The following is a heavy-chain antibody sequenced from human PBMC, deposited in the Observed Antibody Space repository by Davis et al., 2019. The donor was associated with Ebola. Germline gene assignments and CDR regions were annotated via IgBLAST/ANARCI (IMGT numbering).Heavy chain of an antibody. J-gene: IGHJ3*02. CDR3: ARYCSGGSCYEDAFDI. CDR1: GYTFTGYY. Sequence: ASVKVSCKASGYTFTGYYMHWVRQATGQGLEWMGWMNPNSGNTGYAQKFQGRVTITRNTSISTAYMELSSLRSEDTAVYYCARYCSGGSCYEDAFDIWGQGTMVTVSS. V-gene: IGHV1-8*03. D-gene: IGHD2-15*01. CDR2: MNPNSGNT.